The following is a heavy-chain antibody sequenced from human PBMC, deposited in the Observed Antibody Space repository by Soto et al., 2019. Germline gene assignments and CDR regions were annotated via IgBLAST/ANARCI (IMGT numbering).Heavy chain of an antibody. D-gene: IGHD3-10*01. Sequence: GESLKISCAASGFTFSDYYMSWIRQAPGKGLEWVSYISSSSSYTNYADSVKGRFTISRDNAKNSLYLQMNSLRAEDTAVYYCARAAGDLDAFDIWGQGTMVTVSS. J-gene: IGHJ3*02. V-gene: IGHV3-11*06. CDR3: ARAAGDLDAFDI. CDR1: GFTFSDYY. CDR2: ISSSSSYT.